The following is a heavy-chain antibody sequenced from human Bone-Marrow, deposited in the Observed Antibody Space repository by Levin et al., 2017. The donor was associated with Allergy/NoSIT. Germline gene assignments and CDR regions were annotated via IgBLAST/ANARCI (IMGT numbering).Heavy chain of an antibody. J-gene: IGHJ4*02. CDR2: ISGSGGST. V-gene: IGHV3-23*01. Sequence: GGSLRLSCAASGFTFSSYAMSWVRQAPGKGLEWVSAISGSGGSTYYADSVKGRFTISRDNSKNTLYLQMNSLRAEDTAVYYCAKASGSYLGGRGGAEPRFDYWGQGTLVTVSS. D-gene: IGHD1-26*01. CDR3: AKASGSYLGGRGGAEPRFDY. CDR1: GFTFSSYA.